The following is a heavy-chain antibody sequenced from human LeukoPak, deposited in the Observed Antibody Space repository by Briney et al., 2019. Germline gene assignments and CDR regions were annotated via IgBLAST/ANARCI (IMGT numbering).Heavy chain of an antibody. Sequence: GRSLRLSCAASGFTFSDSGMHWVRQAPGKGLEWVAIISFDGSRRFYADSVRGRFTVSRDNSKNTLFLQMDSLSADDTGVYYCAKEGTDYGDYPYFFDYWGQGTLVSVSS. J-gene: IGHJ4*02. V-gene: IGHV3-30*18. CDR1: GFTFSDSG. D-gene: IGHD4-17*01. CDR2: ISFDGSRR. CDR3: AKEGTDYGDYPYFFDY.